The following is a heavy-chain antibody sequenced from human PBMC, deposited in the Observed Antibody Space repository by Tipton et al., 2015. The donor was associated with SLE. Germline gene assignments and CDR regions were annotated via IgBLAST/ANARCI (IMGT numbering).Heavy chain of an antibody. CDR1: GFTFNTYA. V-gene: IGHV3-23*01. J-gene: IGHJ4*02. CDR2: ISGSGGST. CDR3: AREDSGAYYPFEY. Sequence: SLRLSCVASGFTFNTYAMSWVRQTPGKGLEWVSAISGSGGSTYYADSVKGRFSISRDNSKNTLYLQMNSLRAEDTAVYYCAREDSGAYYPFEYWGQGTLVTVSS. D-gene: IGHD3-22*01.